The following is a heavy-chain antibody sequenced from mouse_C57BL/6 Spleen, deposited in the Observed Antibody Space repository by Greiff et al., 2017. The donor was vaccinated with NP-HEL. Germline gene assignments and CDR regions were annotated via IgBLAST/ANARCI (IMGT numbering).Heavy chain of an antibody. CDR2: FHPYNDDT. CDR3: AIGDIYYGNFPFAY. V-gene: IGHV1-47*01. CDR1: GYTFTTYP. J-gene: IGHJ3*01. D-gene: IGHD2-1*01. Sequence: VQLQESGAELVKPGASVKMSCKASGYTFTTYPIEWMKQNHGKSLEWIGNFHPYNDDTKYNEKFKGKATLTVEKSSSTVYLELSRLTSDDSAVYYCAIGDIYYGNFPFAYWGQGTLVTVSA.